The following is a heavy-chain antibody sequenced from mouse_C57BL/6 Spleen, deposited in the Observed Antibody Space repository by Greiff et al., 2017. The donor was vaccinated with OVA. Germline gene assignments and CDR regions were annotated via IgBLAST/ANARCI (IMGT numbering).Heavy chain of an antibody. J-gene: IGHJ3*01. V-gene: IGHV1-26*01. Sequence: EVQLQQSGPELVKPGASVKISCKAPGYTFTDYYMNWVKQSHGKSLEWIGDINPNNGGTSYNQKFKGKATLTVDKSSSTAYMELRSLTSEDSAVYYCAIPPYEPFAYWGQGTLVTVSA. CDR2: INPNNGGT. CDR3: AIPPYEPFAY. D-gene: IGHD2-3*01. CDR1: GYTFTDYY.